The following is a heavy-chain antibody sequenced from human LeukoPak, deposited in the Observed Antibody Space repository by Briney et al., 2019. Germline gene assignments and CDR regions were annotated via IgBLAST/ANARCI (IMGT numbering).Heavy chain of an antibody. CDR3: AKDKKRGDFWSGYLHSNWFDP. V-gene: IGHV3-43*02. CDR1: GFTFDDYA. J-gene: IGHJ5*02. Sequence: PGGSLRLSCAASGFTFDDYAMHWVRQAPGKGLEGVSLISGEGGSTYFEDSVKGRFTISRDNSKNSLYLQINRLRTEDTALYYCAKDKKRGDFWSGYLHSNWFDPWGQGTLVTVSS. CDR2: ISGEGGST. D-gene: IGHD3-3*01.